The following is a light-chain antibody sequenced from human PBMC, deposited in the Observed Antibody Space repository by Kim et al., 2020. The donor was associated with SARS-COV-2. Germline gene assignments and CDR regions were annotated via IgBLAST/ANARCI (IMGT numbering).Light chain of an antibody. Sequence: GKPVTTSCTRSSGSIASNYLKWYHQRPRSAPTTVIYEDNQRPSGVPDRFSGSIDSSSNSASLTISGLKTEDEADYYCQSYDSSNWVFGGGTQLTVL. CDR3: QSYDSSNWV. CDR1: SGSIASNY. CDR2: EDN. J-gene: IGLJ3*02. V-gene: IGLV6-57*03.